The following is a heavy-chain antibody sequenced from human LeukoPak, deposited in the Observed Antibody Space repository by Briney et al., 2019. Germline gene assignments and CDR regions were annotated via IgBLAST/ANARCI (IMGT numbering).Heavy chain of an antibody. Sequence: GASVKVSFKASGYIFTDYGISWVRQAPAQGLEWLGWISAYSGHTNYALKFQGRVARTTDTSADTANMELSTLGSDDTAVYYWARGERTAITLDYWGQGTLVTVSS. D-gene: IGHD5-18*01. CDR2: ISAYSGHT. CDR1: GYIFTDYG. CDR3: ARGERTAITLDY. J-gene: IGHJ4*02. V-gene: IGHV1-18*01.